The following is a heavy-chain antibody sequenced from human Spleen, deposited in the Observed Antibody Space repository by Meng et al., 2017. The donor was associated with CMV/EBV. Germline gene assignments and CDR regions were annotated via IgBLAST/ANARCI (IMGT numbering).Heavy chain of an antibody. CDR3: AREMKVAGEDH. Sequence: GGSLRLSCAASGFTFSRFWMTWVRQAPGKGLEWVANIKEDGSEKYYVDSVKGRFTISRDNAKNSVYLQMNGLRAEDTAVYYCAREMKVAGEDHWGQGTLVTVSS. CDR1: GFTFSRFW. J-gene: IGHJ4*02. CDR2: IKEDGSEK. V-gene: IGHV3-7*01. D-gene: IGHD3-22*01.